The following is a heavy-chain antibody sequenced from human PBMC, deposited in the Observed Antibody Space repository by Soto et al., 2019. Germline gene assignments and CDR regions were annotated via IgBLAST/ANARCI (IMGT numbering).Heavy chain of an antibody. CDR1: GGTFSSYA. D-gene: IGHD6-6*01. V-gene: IGHV1-69*11. Sequence: SVKVSCKASGGTFSSYAISWVRQAPGQGLEWMGRINPSGGRASYAQKFQGRVTITADESTSTAYMELSSLRSEDTAVYYCATDSSSGYYYGMDVWGQGTTVTVSS. J-gene: IGHJ6*02. CDR3: ATDSSSGYYYGMDV. CDR2: INPSGGRA.